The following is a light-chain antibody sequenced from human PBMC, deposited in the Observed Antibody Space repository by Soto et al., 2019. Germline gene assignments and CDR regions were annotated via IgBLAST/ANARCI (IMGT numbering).Light chain of an antibody. J-gene: IGLJ1*01. CDR1: NSDVGTYNL. V-gene: IGLV2-23*01. CDR2: EDD. Sequence: QSALTQPASVSGSPGQSITISCTGTNSDVGTYNLVSWYQQRPGKAPTLMTFEDDQRPSGVSFRFSGSKSGNTASLTISGLQTEDEADYYCCSYAGSRTYVFGTGTKVTVL. CDR3: CSYAGSRTYV.